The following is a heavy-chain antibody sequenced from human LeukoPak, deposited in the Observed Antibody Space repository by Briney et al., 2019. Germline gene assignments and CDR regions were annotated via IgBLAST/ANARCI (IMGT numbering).Heavy chain of an antibody. CDR1: CGYITLYY. CDR2: IHYSGST. J-gene: IGHJ2*01. D-gene: IGHD1-26*01. CDR3: ATDHRLGTGWYFDL. Sequence: PSETLSLTCTVSCGYITLYYWRWIRQPPGKGLEWIGYIHYSGSTNYNPSLKSRVTISVDTSKNQFSLKLSSVTAEDTAGYYCATDHRLGTGWYFDLWGRGTLVTVSS. V-gene: IGHV4-59*01.